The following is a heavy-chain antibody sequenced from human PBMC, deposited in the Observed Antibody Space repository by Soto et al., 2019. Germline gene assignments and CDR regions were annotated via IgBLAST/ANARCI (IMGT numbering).Heavy chain of an antibody. J-gene: IGHJ1*01. CDR1: GLTFSDAW. D-gene: IGHD6-19*01. CDR2: LKKKTDGGTT. CDR3: RTQWLD. V-gene: IGHV3-15*01. Sequence: EVQLVESGGGFVKPGGSLRLSCAASGLTFSDAWMSWVRQAPGKGLEWVGLLKKKTDGGTTDYAAPVKGRFTISRDDSKNTLYLQMSSLTTEDTAVYYCRTQWLDWGQGTLVTVSS.